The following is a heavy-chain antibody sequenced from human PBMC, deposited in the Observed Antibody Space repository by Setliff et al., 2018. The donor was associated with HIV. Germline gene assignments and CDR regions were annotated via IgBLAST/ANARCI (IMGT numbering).Heavy chain of an antibody. V-gene: IGHV3-7*01. D-gene: IGHD1-26*01. J-gene: IGHJ6*03. CDR2: INQDGSEK. Sequence: VGSLRLSCAASGFTFTSYWMIWVRQAPGKGLEWVANINQDGSEKNYVDSVKGRFTISRDNAKNSMDLQMNSLRAEDTAVYYCARDGGMGVYYMDVWGKGTTVTVSS. CDR3: ARDGGMGVYYMDV. CDR1: GFTFTSYW.